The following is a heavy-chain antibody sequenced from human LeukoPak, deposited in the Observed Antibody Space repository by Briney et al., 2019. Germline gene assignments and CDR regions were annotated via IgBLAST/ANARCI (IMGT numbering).Heavy chain of an antibody. V-gene: IGHV4-34*01. D-gene: IGHD3-10*01. Sequence: SETLSLTCAVYSGSFSGHYWSWIRRPPGKGLEWIGEINQSGSTNYSPSLKSRVTISVDTSKNHFSLKLSSVTAADTAVYYCARGYGSGSYFHYWGQGTQVTVSS. CDR3: ARGYGSGSYFHY. J-gene: IGHJ4*02. CDR2: INQSGST. CDR1: SGSFSGHY.